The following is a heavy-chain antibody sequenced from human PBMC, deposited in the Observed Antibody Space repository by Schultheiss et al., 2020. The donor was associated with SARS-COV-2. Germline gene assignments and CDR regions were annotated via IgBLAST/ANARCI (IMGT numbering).Heavy chain of an antibody. D-gene: IGHD3-10*01. CDR1: GYTFTSYG. CDR3: ARGLGFGELLSFYGMDV. V-gene: IGHV1-18*01. CDR2: INPNSGGT. J-gene: IGHJ6*02. Sequence: ASVKVSCKASGYTFTSYGISWVRQAPGQGLEWMGWINPNSGGTNYAQKLQGRVTITADKSTSTAYMELSSLRSEDTAVYYCARGLGFGELLSFYGMDVWGQGTTVTVSS.